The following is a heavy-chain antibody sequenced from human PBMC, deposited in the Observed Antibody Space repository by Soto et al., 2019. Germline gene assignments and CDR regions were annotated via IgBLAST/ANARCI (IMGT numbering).Heavy chain of an antibody. CDR1: GASISSGGDY. D-gene: IGHD3-3*01. Sequence: QVQLQESGPGLVKPSQTLSLTCSVSGASISSGGDYWSWIRQHPGKGLEWIGYIYYSGNTFYNPPLKSRVTLSIDKSKNQFSLKLSSVTAADTAVYYCARSSRGGYYDFAIDYWGQGTLVTVSS. J-gene: IGHJ4*02. CDR2: IYYSGNT. V-gene: IGHV4-31*03. CDR3: ARSSRGGYYDFAIDY.